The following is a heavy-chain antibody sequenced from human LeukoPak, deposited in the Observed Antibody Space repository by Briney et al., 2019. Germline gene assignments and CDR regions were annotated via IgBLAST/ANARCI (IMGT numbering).Heavy chain of an antibody. Sequence: SETLSLTCTVSGGSISSSSYYWGWIRQPPGKGLEWIGSIYYSGSTYYNPSLKSRVTISVDTSKNQFSLKLNSVTAADTAVYHCAGLAPYHYYMDVWGKGTTVTVSS. CDR3: AGLAPYHYYMDV. J-gene: IGHJ6*03. V-gene: IGHV4-39*07. CDR2: IYYSGST. CDR1: GGSISSSSYY.